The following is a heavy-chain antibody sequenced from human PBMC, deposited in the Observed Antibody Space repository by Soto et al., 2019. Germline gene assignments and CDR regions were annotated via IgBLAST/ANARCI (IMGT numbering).Heavy chain of an antibody. CDR1: GFTFKNYW. D-gene: IGHD2-21*02. CDR3: PRDRGGDFYAGFDD. Sequence: GGSLRLSCAASGFTFKNYWMHWVRQAPGKGLVWVSRINIEGSTTDYADSVRGRFAISRDNAKNILYLQINSVRDEDTAVYYCPRDRGGDFYAGFDDWGRGTLVTVAS. CDR2: INIEGSTT. J-gene: IGHJ4*02. V-gene: IGHV3-74*01.